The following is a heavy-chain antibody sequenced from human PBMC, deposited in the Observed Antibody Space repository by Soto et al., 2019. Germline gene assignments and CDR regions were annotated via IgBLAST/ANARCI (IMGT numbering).Heavy chain of an antibody. CDR1: GFTFSSYW. CDR2: IKQDGSEK. J-gene: IGHJ4*02. V-gene: IGHV3-7*05. D-gene: IGHD3-22*01. CDR3: ATDYYDSSGYYPFDY. Sequence: GSLRLSCAASGFTFSSYWMSWVRQAPGKGLEWVANIKQDGSEKYYVDSVKGRFTISRDNAKNSLYLQMNSLRAEDTAVYYCATDYYDSSGYYPFDYWGQGTLVTVSS.